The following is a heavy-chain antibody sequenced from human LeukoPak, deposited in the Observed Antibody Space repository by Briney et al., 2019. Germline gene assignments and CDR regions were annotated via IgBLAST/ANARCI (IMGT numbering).Heavy chain of an antibody. CDR1: GFSITSGYY. J-gene: IGHJ4*02. V-gene: IGHV4-38-2*01. D-gene: IGHD6-19*01. Sequence: SETLSLTCAVAGFSITSGYYWGWIRQPPGKGLEWIGSIYHSGDRNFNPSLKSRVSISVDTSNNQFSLELSSVTAADTAVYYCARHYSSGWYPFDYWGQGTLVTVSS. CDR2: IYHSGDR. CDR3: ARHYSSGWYPFDY.